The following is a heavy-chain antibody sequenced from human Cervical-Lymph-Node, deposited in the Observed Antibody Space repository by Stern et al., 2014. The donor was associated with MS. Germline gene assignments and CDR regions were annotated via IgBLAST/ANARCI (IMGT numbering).Heavy chain of an antibody. J-gene: IGHJ4*02. CDR3: ARHGPPRRRDDSNHPNFDY. Sequence: VQLEESGPGLVKPSETLSLTCTVSGGSISSNYWSWIRQPPGKGLEWIGYLYYSGNTNYNPSLKSRVTTSVDTSKNQFSLSLSSVTAADTAVYYCARHGPPRRRDDSNHPNFDYWGPGTLVAVSS. V-gene: IGHV4-59*08. CDR2: LYYSGNT. D-gene: IGHD5-24*01. CDR1: GGSISSNY.